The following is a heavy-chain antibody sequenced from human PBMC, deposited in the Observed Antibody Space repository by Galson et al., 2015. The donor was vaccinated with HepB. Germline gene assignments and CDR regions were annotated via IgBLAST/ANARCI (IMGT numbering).Heavy chain of an antibody. CDR1: GFTFSSYA. J-gene: IGHJ4*02. V-gene: IGHV3-30-3*01. CDR3: ARDSPDPRGYYDSSGYLDY. Sequence: SLRLSCAASGFTFSSYAMHWVRQAPGKGLEWVAVITNDSSNKYYADSVKGRFTISRDNTKNTLYLQMNSLRAEDTAVYYCARDSPDPRGYYDSSGYLDYWGQGTLVTVSS. D-gene: IGHD3-22*01. CDR2: ITNDSSNK.